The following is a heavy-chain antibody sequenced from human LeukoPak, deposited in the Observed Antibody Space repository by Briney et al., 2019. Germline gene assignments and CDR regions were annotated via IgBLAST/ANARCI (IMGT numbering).Heavy chain of an antibody. J-gene: IGHJ4*02. Sequence: GGSLRLSCAASGFTFSSYAMSWVRQAPGKGLEWVSDISGSGGSTYYADSVKGRFTISRDNSKNTLYLQMNSLRVEDTAVYYCASGLVTASLDFDYWGQGTLVTVSS. CDR3: ASGLVTASLDFDY. CDR1: GFTFSSYA. V-gene: IGHV3-23*01. CDR2: ISGSGGST. D-gene: IGHD2-21*02.